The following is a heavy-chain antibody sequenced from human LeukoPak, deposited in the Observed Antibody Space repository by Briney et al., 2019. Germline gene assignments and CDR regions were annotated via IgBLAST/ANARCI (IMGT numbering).Heavy chain of an antibody. CDR2: IRSKAYGGTT. CDR3: TRLPRVGYSYDNDY. Sequence: GRSLRLSCTASGFTFGDYAMSWVRQAPGKGLEWVGFIRSKAYGGTTEYAASVKGRFTISRDDSKSIAYLQMNSLKTEDTAVYYCTRLPRVGYSYDNDYWGQGTLVTVSS. CDR1: GFTFGDYA. D-gene: IGHD5-18*01. J-gene: IGHJ4*02. V-gene: IGHV3-49*04.